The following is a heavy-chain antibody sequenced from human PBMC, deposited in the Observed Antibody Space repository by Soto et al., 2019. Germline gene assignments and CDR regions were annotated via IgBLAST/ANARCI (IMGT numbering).Heavy chain of an antibody. J-gene: IGHJ6*03. V-gene: IGHV3-23*01. CDR3: AKSYYDFWSGYYRNSGAYYYMDV. Sequence: GGSLRLSCAASGFTFSSYAMSWVRQAPGKGLEWVSAISGSGGSTYYADSVKGRFTISRDNSKNTLYLQMNSLRAEDTAVYYCAKSYYDFWSGYYRNSGAYYYMDVWGKGTTVTVS. CDR1: GFTFSSYA. CDR2: ISGSGGST. D-gene: IGHD3-3*01.